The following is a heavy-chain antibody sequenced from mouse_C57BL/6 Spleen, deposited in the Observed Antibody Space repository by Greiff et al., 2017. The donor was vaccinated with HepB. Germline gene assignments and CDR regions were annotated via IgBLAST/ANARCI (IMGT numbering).Heavy chain of an antibody. CDR3: ARLQYYGRRYYFDY. D-gene: IGHD1-1*01. CDR1: GYTFTDYN. CDR2: INPNNGGT. Sequence: VQLQQSGPELVKPGASVKIPCKASGYTFTDYNMDWVKQSHGKSLEWIGDINPNNGGTIYNQKFKGKATLTVDKSSSTAYMELRSLTSEDTAVYYCARLQYYGRRYYFDYWGQGTTLTVSS. V-gene: IGHV1-18*01. J-gene: IGHJ2*01.